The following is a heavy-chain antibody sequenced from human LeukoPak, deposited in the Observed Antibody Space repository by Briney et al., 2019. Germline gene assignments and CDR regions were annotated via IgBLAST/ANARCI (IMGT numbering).Heavy chain of an antibody. CDR1: GYTFTSYG. D-gene: IGHD3-22*01. Sequence: ASVKVSCKASGYTFTSYGISWVRQAPGQGLEWMGWISAYNGNTNYAQKLQGRVTMTIDTSTSTAYMELRSLRSDDTAVYYCARCFPNYYDSSGYYYYFDYWGQGTLVTVSS. CDR2: ISAYNGNT. V-gene: IGHV1-18*01. J-gene: IGHJ4*02. CDR3: ARCFPNYYDSSGYYYYFDY.